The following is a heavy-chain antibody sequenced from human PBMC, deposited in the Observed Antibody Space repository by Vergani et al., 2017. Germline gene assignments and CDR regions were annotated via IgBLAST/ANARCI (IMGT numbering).Heavy chain of an antibody. CDR3: ARARFSSRVYSGYEHYYYYYCMDV. V-gene: IGHV1-69*13. CDR2: IIPIFGTA. CDR1: GGTFSSYA. D-gene: IGHD5-12*01. J-gene: IGHJ6*02. Sequence: QVQLVQSGAEVKKPGSSVKVSCKASGGTFSSYAISWVRQAPGQGLEWMGRIIPIFGTANYAQKFQGRVTITADESTSTAYMELSSLRSEDTAVYYCARARFSSRVYSGYEHYYYYYCMDVWGQGTTVTVSS.